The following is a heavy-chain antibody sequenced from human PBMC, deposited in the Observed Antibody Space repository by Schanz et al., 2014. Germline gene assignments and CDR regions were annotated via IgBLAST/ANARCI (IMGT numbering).Heavy chain of an antibody. CDR3: ARDNYDGSGSCAY. CDR2: IKQDGSEK. CDR1: GFTLSSYW. J-gene: IGHJ4*02. V-gene: IGHV3-7*01. D-gene: IGHD3-10*01. Sequence: EVKLVESGGGAVRPGGSLRLSCAASGFTLSSYWMHWVRQAPGKGLEWVANIKQDGSEKYYVDAVKGRFTISRDNAKNSMYLHMKSLRGEDTAVYYCARDNYDGSGSCAYWGQGTLVTVSS.